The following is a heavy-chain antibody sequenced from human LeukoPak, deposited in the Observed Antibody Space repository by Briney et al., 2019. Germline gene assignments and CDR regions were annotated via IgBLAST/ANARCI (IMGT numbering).Heavy chain of an antibody. CDR3: ARVAWGDYYDSSGYYYGGAFDI. CDR1: GFTFSSYW. D-gene: IGHD3-22*01. Sequence: GGSLRLSCAASGFTFSSYWMSWVRQAPGKGLEWVANIKQDGSEKYYVGSVKGRFTISRDNAKNSLYLQMNSLRAEDTAVYYCARVAWGDYYDSSGYYYGGAFDIWGQGTMVTVSS. J-gene: IGHJ3*02. V-gene: IGHV3-7*01. CDR2: IKQDGSEK.